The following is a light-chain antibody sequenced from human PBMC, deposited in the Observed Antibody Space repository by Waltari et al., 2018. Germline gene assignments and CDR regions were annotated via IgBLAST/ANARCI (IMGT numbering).Light chain of an antibody. CDR3: QQYNNWLFT. J-gene: IGKJ3*01. CDR2: GAS. CDR1: QSVSSN. Sequence: EIVMTQSPATLSVSPGERANISCRASQSVSSNLAWYQQKPGQAPRLLIYGASTRATGIPARFSGSGSGTEFTLTISSLQSEDFAVYYCQQYNNWLFTFGPGTKVDIK. V-gene: IGKV3-15*01.